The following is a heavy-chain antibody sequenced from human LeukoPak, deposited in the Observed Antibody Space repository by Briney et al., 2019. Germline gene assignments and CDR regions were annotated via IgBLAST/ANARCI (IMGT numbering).Heavy chain of an antibody. CDR1: GFTFSSYA. V-gene: IGHV3-30*04. CDR3: AREIVVVVAATHYYYYGMDV. Sequence: GGSLRLSCAASGFTFSSYAMHWVRQAPGKGLERVAVISYDGSNKYYADSVKGRFTISRDNSKNTLYLQMNSLRAEDTAVYYCAREIVVVVAATHYYYYGMDVWGQGTTVTVSS. J-gene: IGHJ6*02. D-gene: IGHD2-15*01. CDR2: ISYDGSNK.